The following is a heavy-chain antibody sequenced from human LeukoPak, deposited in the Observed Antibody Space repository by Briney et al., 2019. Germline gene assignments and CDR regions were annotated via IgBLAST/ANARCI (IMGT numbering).Heavy chain of an antibody. Sequence: PSETLSLTCTVSGGSISSGSYYWSWIRQPAGKGLEWIGRIYTSGSTNYNPSLKSRVTISVDTSKNQFSLKLSSVTAADTAVYYCTRATHLVMIDYWGQGTLVTVSS. J-gene: IGHJ4*02. CDR2: IYTSGST. CDR3: TRATHLVMIDY. D-gene: IGHD4-23*01. V-gene: IGHV4-61*02. CDR1: GGSISSGSYY.